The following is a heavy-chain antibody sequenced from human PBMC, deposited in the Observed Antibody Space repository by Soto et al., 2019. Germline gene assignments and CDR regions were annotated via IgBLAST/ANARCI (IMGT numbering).Heavy chain of an antibody. CDR1: GGSISSLTYN. V-gene: IGHV4-39*01. D-gene: IGHD4-17*01. Sequence: QLQLQESGPGLVRPSETLSLTCTVSGGSISSLTYNWGWIRQPPGKGLEWIGNIYYSGRPYYNPSRKSRVTISVDTSKNQCARRLRSVTAADTALYYCARHTMTTVTTFDSGGQGTLVTVSS. J-gene: IGHJ4*02. CDR2: IYYSGRP. CDR3: ARHTMTTVTTFDS.